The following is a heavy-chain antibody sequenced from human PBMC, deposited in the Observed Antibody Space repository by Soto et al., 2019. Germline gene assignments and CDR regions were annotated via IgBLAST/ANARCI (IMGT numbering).Heavy chain of an antibody. CDR1: GFTFSSYW. CDR2: INSDGSST. V-gene: IGHV3-74*01. D-gene: IGHD6-19*01. Sequence: GGSLRLSCAASGFTFSSYWMHWVRQAPGKGLVWVSRINSDGSSTSYADSVKGRFTISRDNAKNTLYLQMNSLRAEDTAVYYCAREKAVACVYYYYGMDVWGQGTTVTVSS. CDR3: AREKAVACVYYYYGMDV. J-gene: IGHJ6*02.